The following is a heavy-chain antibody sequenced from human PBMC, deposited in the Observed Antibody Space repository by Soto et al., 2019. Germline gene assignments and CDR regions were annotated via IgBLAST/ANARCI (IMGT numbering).Heavy chain of an antibody. Sequence: GSVRLSCAASGFTFRIYGMHWVLQAPCKGLEWVAVISYDGSNKYYADSVKGRFTISRDNSKNPLYLQMNSLRAEDTAVYYCAKAIKYSSSWYQYYYYYGMDVWGQGTTVTVSS. CDR2: ISYDGSNK. D-gene: IGHD6-13*01. V-gene: IGHV3-30*18. CDR1: GFTFRIYG. J-gene: IGHJ6*02. CDR3: AKAIKYSSSWYQYYYYYGMDV.